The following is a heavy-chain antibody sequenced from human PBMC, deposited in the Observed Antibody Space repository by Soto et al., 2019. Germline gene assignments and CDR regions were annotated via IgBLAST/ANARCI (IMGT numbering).Heavy chain of an antibody. CDR2: IKTKADGGAT. D-gene: IGHD3-16*02. CDR1: GFTFSNAW. V-gene: IGHV3-15*01. Sequence: EVQLVESGGGLVKPGGSLRLSCAAAGFTFSNAWMTWVRQSPGKGLEWVGRIKTKADGGATDHAAPVKGRFTISRDDSKNTLFLQMNSLKTEDTAVYYCTLYYNYVGGKYRFPYWGQGTLVTVSS. J-gene: IGHJ4*02. CDR3: TLYYNYVGGKYRFPY.